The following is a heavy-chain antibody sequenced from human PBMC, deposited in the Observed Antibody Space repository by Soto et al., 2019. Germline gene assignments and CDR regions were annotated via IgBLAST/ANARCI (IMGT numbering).Heavy chain of an antibody. V-gene: IGHV4-39*01. CDR1: GGSISSSSYY. Sequence: SETLSLTCTVSGGSISSSSYYWGWIRQPPGKGLEWIGSIYYSGSTYYNPSLKSRVTISVDTSKNQFSLKLSSVTAADTAVYYCASYMITFGGVIAADDYWGQGTLVTVSS. J-gene: IGHJ4*02. CDR3: ASYMITFGGVIAADDY. CDR2: IYYSGST. D-gene: IGHD3-16*02.